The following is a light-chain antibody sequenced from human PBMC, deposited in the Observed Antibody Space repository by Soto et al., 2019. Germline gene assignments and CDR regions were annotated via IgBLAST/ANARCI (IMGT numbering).Light chain of an antibody. V-gene: IGLV2-11*01. CDR1: GNDVGAYNY. CDR3: CSYAGGYTYL. CDR2: DVA. Sequence: QSVVRQSRSLSVAPGQTVTISCTGDGNDVGAYNYVYWYQQHPGRPPKLMIYDVARWPAGVPDRFSGSKSGNTASLTISGLQAEDEADYFYCSYAGGYTYLFGTGTKVTVL. J-gene: IGLJ1*01.